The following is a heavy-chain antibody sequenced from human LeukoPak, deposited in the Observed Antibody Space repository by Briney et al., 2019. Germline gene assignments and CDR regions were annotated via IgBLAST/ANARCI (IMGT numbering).Heavy chain of an antibody. CDR3: AREAAAGIGIDY. V-gene: IGHV3-33*01. D-gene: IGHD6-13*01. CDR2: IWYDGSNK. CDR1: GFTFSSYG. J-gene: IGHJ4*02. Sequence: GGSLRLSCAASGFTFSSYGMHWVRQAPGKGLEWVAVIWYDGSNKYYADSVKGRFTISRDNSKNTLYLQMNSLRAEDTAVYYCAREAAAGIGIDYWGQGTLVTVSS.